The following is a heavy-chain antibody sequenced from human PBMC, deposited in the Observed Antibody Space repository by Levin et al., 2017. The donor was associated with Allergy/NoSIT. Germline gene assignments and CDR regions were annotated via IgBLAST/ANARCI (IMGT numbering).Heavy chain of an antibody. CDR1: GFTFSSYA. J-gene: IGHJ6*02. CDR3: AKDPSIAAAGPMGYYYYGMDV. D-gene: IGHD6-13*01. CDR2: ISGSGGST. Sequence: GESLKISCAASGFTFSSYAMSWVRQAPGKGLEWVSAISGSGGSTYYADSVKGRFTISRDNSKNTLYLQMNSLRAEDTAVYYCAKDPSIAAAGPMGYYYYGMDVWGQGTTVTVSS. V-gene: IGHV3-23*01.